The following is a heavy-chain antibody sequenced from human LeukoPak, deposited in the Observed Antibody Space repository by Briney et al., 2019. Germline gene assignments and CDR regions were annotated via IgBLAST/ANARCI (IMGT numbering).Heavy chain of an antibody. J-gene: IGHJ5*02. CDR1: SWSYSDYY. D-gene: IGHD2-2*01. CDR2: INARGDT. Sequence: SEALSLTCAVCSWSYSDYYWNWVRQPPGKGLGWIGEINARGDTNFNPSLESRVTISVDTSKSQFSLRLTSMTAADTAVYYCARVQVPAARGYNGFDPWGQGTLVTVSS. V-gene: IGHV4-34*01. CDR3: ARVQVPAARGYNGFDP.